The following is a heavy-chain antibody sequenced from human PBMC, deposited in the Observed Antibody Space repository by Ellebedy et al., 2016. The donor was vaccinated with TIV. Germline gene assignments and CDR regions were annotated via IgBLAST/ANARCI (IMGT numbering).Heavy chain of an antibody. D-gene: IGHD5-12*01. CDR3: ARNPSHTGYFDP. Sequence: AASVKVSCNASGYTFTTYDINWVRQAPGQGLEWMGWMNPNSGATGYAQKFQGRVTITRDTSISTAYMELSSLTSEDTAVYYCARNPSHTGYFDPWGQGTLVTVSS. CDR2: MNPNSGAT. J-gene: IGHJ5*02. V-gene: IGHV1-8*03. CDR1: GYTFTTYD.